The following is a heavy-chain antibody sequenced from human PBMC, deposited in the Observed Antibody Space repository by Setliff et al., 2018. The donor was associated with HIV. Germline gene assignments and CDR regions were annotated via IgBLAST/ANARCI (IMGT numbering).Heavy chain of an antibody. D-gene: IGHD1-26*01. CDR2: ISHSGNTI. CDR3: ARDYSGSFLGTFDI. CDR1: GFIFSDYY. J-gene: IGHJ3*02. V-gene: IGHV3-11*04. Sequence: GGSLRLSCAASGFIFSDYYMNWIRQAPGKGLEWVSYISHSGNTIYYAGSVKGRFTISRDNSKNTLYLQMNSLRPEDTAVYYCARDYSGSFLGTFDIWGQGTMVTVSS.